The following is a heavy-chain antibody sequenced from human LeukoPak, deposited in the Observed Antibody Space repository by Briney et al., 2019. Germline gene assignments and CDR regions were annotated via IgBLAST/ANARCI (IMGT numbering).Heavy chain of an antibody. CDR1: GFTFSSYG. V-gene: IGHV3-30*18. CDR2: ISYDGSNK. CDR3: AKASYYDSSGYYRPDDAFDV. Sequence: GGSLRLSCAASGFTFSSYGMHWVRQAPGKGLEWVAVISYDGSNKYYADSVKGRFTNSRDNSKNTLYLQMNSLRAEDTAVYYCAKASYYDSSGYYRPDDAFDVWGQGTMVTVSS. J-gene: IGHJ3*01. D-gene: IGHD3-22*01.